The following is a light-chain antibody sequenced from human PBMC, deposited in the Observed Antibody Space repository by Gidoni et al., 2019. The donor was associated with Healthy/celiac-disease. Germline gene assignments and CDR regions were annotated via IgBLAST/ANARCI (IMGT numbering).Light chain of an antibody. V-gene: IGKV1-39*01. J-gene: IGKJ1*01. CDR1: QSISSY. Sequence: DIQMPQSQSSLSASVGDRVTITCRASQSISSYLNWYQQKPGKAPKLLIYAASSLQSGVPSRFSGSGSGTDFTLTISSLQPEDFATYYCQQSYSTPLWTFGQXTKVEIK. CDR2: AAS. CDR3: QQSYSTPLWT.